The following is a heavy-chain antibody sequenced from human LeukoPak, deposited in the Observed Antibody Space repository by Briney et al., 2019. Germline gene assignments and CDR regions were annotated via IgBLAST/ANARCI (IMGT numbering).Heavy chain of an antibody. CDR1: GGSISSGDYY. D-gene: IGHD6-13*01. CDR2: IYYSGST. CDR3: ARHESGVSSSWYDFDY. J-gene: IGHJ4*02. Sequence: RASETLSLTCTVSGGSISSGDYYWSWIRQPPGKGLEWIGYIYYSGSTNYNPSLKSRVTISVDTSKNQFSLRLSSVTAADTAVYYCARHESGVSSSWYDFDYWGQGTLVTVSS. V-gene: IGHV4-61*08.